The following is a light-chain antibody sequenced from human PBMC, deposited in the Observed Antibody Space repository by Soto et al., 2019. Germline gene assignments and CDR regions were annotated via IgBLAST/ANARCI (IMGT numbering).Light chain of an antibody. J-gene: IGLJ1*01. Sequence: QSALAQPPSASGSPGQSVTISCTGTSSDVGGYNFVSWYQHHPGKAPKVIIYEVSKRPSGVPNRFSGSKSGNTASLTVSGRQAEDEADYSCSSYAGSNIYVFGTGTKLTVL. CDR1: SSDVGGYNF. CDR2: EVS. V-gene: IGLV2-8*01. CDR3: SSYAGSNIYV.